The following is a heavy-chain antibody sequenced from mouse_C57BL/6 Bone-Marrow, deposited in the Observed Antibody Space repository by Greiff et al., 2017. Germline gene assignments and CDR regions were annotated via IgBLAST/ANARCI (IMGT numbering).Heavy chain of an antibody. Sequence: EVQVVESGPGLVKPSQSLSLTCSVTGYSITSGYYWNWIRQFPGNKLEWMGYISYDGSNNYNPSLKNRISITRDTSKNQFFLKLNSVTTEDTATYYCARGSLHYYGSSYDWFAYWGQGTLVTVSA. CDR2: ISYDGSN. D-gene: IGHD1-1*01. CDR3: ARGSLHYYGSSYDWFAY. V-gene: IGHV3-6*01. J-gene: IGHJ3*01. CDR1: GYSITSGYY.